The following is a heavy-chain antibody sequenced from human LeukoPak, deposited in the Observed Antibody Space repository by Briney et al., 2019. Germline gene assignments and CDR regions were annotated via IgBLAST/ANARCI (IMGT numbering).Heavy chain of an antibody. V-gene: IGHV3-7*01. CDR2: IKEDGSEK. CDR1: GFTFSNWW. D-gene: IGHD2-15*01. CDR3: ARGGWLDD. J-gene: IGHJ4*02. Sequence: GGSLRLSCAVSGFTFSNWWMSWVRRAPGKGLEYVANIKEDGSEKNYVDSVKGRFTISRDNAKNSLYLQMNSLRAEDTGIFYCARGGWLDDWGQGTLVTVSS.